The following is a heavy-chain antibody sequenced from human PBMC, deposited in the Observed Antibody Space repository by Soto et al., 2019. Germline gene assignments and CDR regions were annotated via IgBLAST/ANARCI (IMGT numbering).Heavy chain of an antibody. D-gene: IGHD3-22*01. CDR1: GFTFSSYG. J-gene: IGHJ5*02. Sequence: QVQLVESGGGVVQPGRSLRLSCAASGFTFSSYGMHWVRQAPGKGLEWVAVISYDGSNKYYADSVKGRFTISRDNSKNTLYLPMNSLRAEDTAVYYCAKSHLVVITLDWFDPWGQGTLVTVSS. V-gene: IGHV3-30*18. CDR2: ISYDGSNK. CDR3: AKSHLVVITLDWFDP.